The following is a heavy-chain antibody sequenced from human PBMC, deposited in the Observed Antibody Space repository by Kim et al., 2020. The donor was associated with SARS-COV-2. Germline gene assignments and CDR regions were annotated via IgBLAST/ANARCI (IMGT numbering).Heavy chain of an antibody. CDR1: GGSFSGYY. D-gene: IGHD3-16*02. CDR2: INHSGST. V-gene: IGHV4-34*01. CDR3: ARRPAGSYGWAFDI. Sequence: SETLSLTCAVYGGSFSGYYWSWIRQPPGKGLEWIGEINHSGSTNYNPSLKSRVTISVDTSKNQFSLKLSSVTAADTAVYYCARRPAGSYGWAFDIWGQGTMVTVSS. J-gene: IGHJ3*02.